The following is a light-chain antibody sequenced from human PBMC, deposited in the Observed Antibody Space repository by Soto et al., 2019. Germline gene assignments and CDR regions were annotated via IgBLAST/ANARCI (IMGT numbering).Light chain of an antibody. CDR1: QSVSTY. V-gene: IGKV3-15*01. CDR2: GAS. Sequence: EFVWTQSPYTLSFSPGDRATLSCSASQSVSTYLAWCQQKPGQAPRLLIYGASTRATGIPARFSGSGSGTEFTLTISSLQSEDFAVYYCQQYNNWPPITFGQGTRLEIK. J-gene: IGKJ5*01. CDR3: QQYNNWPPIT.